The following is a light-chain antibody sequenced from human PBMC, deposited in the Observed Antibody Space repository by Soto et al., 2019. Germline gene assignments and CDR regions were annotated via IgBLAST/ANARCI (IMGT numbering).Light chain of an antibody. CDR1: QSVSSSY. CDR3: QQYGRSLFT. CDR2: GAS. J-gene: IGKJ3*01. V-gene: IGKV3-20*01. Sequence: EIVLTQSPGTLFLSPGERATLSCRASQSVSSSYLAWYQQKPGQAPRLLIYGASSRATGIPDRFSGSGSGTDFTLTISRLEPEDFAVYYCQQYGRSLFTFGPGTKVDIK.